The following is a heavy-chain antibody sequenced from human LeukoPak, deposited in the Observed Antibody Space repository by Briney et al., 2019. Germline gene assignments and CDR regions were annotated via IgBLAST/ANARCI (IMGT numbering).Heavy chain of an antibody. D-gene: IGHD3-22*01. Sequence: SGPTLVNPTQTLTLTCTFSGFSLSTSGMRVSWIRQPPGKALAWLARLDWDDDKFYSTSLKTRLTISKDTSKNQVVLTMTNMDPVDTATYYCARAIRYDSSRGAFDIWGQGTMVTVSS. J-gene: IGHJ3*02. V-gene: IGHV2-70*04. CDR2: LDWDDDK. CDR1: GFSLSTSGMR. CDR3: ARAIRYDSSRGAFDI.